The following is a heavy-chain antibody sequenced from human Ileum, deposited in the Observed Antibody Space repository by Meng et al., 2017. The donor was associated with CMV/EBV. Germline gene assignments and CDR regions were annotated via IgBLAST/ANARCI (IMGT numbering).Heavy chain of an antibody. D-gene: IGHD2-2*01. CDR3: AREKSSCTSSTCYGVDS. CDR2: IDKSGTT. CDR1: DVSMSGYS. Sequence: QGHLHKSGPVLVKPSETLSLTCTVLDVSMSGYSWRWSRQAAGKGLEWIGRIDKSGTTHYNPSLTSRVTLSLDTSKDQFSLKLTSVTAADTAVYYCAREKSSCTSSTCYGVDSWGQGTLVTVSS. J-gene: IGHJ4*02. V-gene: IGHV4-4*07.